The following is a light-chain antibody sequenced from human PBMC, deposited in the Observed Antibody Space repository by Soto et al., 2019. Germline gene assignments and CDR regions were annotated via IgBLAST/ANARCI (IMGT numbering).Light chain of an antibody. Sequence: EIVMTPSPATLSVSPGDRTTLSCRASQSVSGNVAWFLQRPDQAPRLLIYDASTRATGIPVRFSGSASGTEFTLTISGLQSEDFAVYYCQQYNNWPWTFGQGTKV. J-gene: IGKJ1*01. V-gene: IGKV3-15*01. CDR1: QSVSGN. CDR2: DAS. CDR3: QQYNNWPWT.